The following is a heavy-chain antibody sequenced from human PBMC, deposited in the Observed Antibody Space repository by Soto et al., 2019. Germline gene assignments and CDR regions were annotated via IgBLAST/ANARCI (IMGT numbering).Heavy chain of an antibody. CDR3: ANGIMVVVPNSDSRFEP. J-gene: IGHJ3*01. CDR2: INQSGST. Sequence: SETRSLTCAVYGGSLSSYSWSWIRQRPGKGLEWIGEINQSGSTNYNPSLKSRVTISVDTSKNQFSLKLSSVTAADTAVYYCANGIMVVVPNSDSRFEPWGRGRMVTVSA. CDR1: GGSLSSYS. D-gene: IGHD2-2*01. V-gene: IGHV4-34*01.